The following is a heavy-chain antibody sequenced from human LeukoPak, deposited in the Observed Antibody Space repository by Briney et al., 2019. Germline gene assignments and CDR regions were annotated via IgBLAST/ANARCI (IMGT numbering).Heavy chain of an antibody. D-gene: IGHD1-1*01. CDR2: FSISGSFT. CDR1: GFPFNDYS. CDR3: ATDRPHPRNEPTNFDY. Sequence: PGGSLRLSCAASGFPFNDYSITWIRQAPGKGLEWLSFFSISGSFTKYADSVKGRFTVSSDNAKSSVYLQMNSLRAEDTAVYYCATDRPHPRNEPTNFDYWGQGTLVTVSS. V-gene: IGHV3-11*05. J-gene: IGHJ4*02.